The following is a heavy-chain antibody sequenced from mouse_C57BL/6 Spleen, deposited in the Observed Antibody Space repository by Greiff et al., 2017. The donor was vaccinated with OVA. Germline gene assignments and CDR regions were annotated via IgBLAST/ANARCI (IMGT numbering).Heavy chain of an antibody. Sequence: SGAELVKPGASVKLSCTASGFNIKDYYMHWVKQRTEQGLEWIGRIDPEDGETKYAPKFQGKATITADTSSNTAYLQLSSQTSEDTAVYYCARGDGYYWYVDVWGTGTTVTVSS. CDR1: GFNIKDYY. J-gene: IGHJ1*03. D-gene: IGHD2-3*01. CDR3: ARGDGYYWYVDV. V-gene: IGHV14-2*01. CDR2: IDPEDGET.